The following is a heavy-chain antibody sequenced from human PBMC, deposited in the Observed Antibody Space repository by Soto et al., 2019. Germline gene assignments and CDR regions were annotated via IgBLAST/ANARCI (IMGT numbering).Heavy chain of an antibody. CDR3: AKDRGACSGGSCSPEFDY. CDR1: GFTFSSYA. J-gene: IGHJ4*02. CDR2: ISGSGGST. D-gene: IGHD2-15*01. V-gene: IGHV3-23*01. Sequence: EVQLLESGGGLVQPGGSLRLSCAASGFTFSSYAMSWVRQAPGKGLEWVSAISGSGGSTYYADSVKGRFTISRDNSKNTLYLQMNSLRAEDTAVYYCAKDRGACSGGSCSPEFDYWGQGTLVTVSS.